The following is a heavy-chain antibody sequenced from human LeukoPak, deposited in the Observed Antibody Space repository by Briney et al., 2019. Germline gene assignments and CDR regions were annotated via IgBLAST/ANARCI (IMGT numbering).Heavy chain of an antibody. V-gene: IGHV3-21*01. D-gene: IGHD7-27*01. CDR3: ARDLGIVYYYGMDV. CDR1: EFTFNNYT. CDR2: INNSSRYI. J-gene: IGHJ6*02. Sequence: SGGSLRLSCAPSEFTFNNYTLNWVRQVPGKGLEWVSSINNSSRYISYADSVNGRFTISRDNAKNSLYLQMNSLRAEDTAVYYCARDLGIVYYYGMDVWGQGTTAIVSS.